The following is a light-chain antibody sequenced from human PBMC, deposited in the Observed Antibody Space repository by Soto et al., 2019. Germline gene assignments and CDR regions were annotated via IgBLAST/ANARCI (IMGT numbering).Light chain of an antibody. Sequence: SVLTQPASVSGSPGQSITISCTGTSSDVGGYNYVSWYQQHPGKAPKLMIYEVSNRPSGVSNRFSGSKSGNTASLTISGLQAEDEADYYCSSYTSSSTLIYVFGTGTKVNV. V-gene: IGLV2-14*01. CDR1: SSDVGGYNY. CDR3: SSYTSSSTLIYV. CDR2: EVS. J-gene: IGLJ1*01.